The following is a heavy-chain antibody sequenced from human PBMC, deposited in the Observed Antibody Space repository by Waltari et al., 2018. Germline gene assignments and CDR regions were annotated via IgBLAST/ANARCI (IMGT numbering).Heavy chain of an antibody. Sequence: QVHLQQWGAGLLKPSETLSLTCAASGGSFTDFYWSWIRQSPTKGPERIGEINRSGSTNYSPSLKSRVTMSVDTSKNQFSLNLSSITAADTAVYYCARGNILGSAWYQRKGSFDSWGQGTLVAVSS. D-gene: IGHD6-19*01. J-gene: IGHJ4*01. CDR1: GGSFTDFY. CDR2: INRSGST. V-gene: IGHV4-34*02. CDR3: ARGNILGSAWYQRKGSFDS.